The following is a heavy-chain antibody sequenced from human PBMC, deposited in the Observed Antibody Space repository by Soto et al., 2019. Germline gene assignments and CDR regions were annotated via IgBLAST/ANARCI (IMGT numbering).Heavy chain of an antibody. CDR2: ISGSGDSP. CDR3: AKEGTSGLYYFDY. J-gene: IGHJ4*02. D-gene: IGHD6-19*01. Sequence: GGSLRLSCEASGFTFINYAMSWVRQAPGEGLEWVSIISGSGDSPYYADSVKGRFTISRDNSRNTLYLQMNSLRAGDSAKYYCAKEGTSGLYYFDYWGQGTLVTVSS. CDR1: GFTFINYA. V-gene: IGHV3-23*01.